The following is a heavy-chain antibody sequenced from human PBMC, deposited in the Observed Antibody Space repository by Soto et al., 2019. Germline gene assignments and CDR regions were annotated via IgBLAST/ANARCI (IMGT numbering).Heavy chain of an antibody. CDR1: GGSFSGYY. CDR3: ARGCGRITIFGVVILTWFDP. J-gene: IGHJ5*02. V-gene: IGHV4-34*01. D-gene: IGHD3-3*01. CDR2: INHSAST. Sequence: SETLSLTCAVYGGSFSGYYWSWIRQPPGKGLQWIGEINHSASTNYNPSLKSRVTISVDTSKNQFSLKLSSVTAADTAVYYCARGCGRITIFGVVILTWFDPWGQGTLVTVSS.